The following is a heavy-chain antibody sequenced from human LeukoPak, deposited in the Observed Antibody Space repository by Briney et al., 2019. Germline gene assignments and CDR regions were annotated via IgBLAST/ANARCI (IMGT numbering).Heavy chain of an antibody. CDR1: GFTFSDYY. D-gene: IGHD2-15*01. CDR2: ISSSGSTI. V-gene: IGHV3-11*04. J-gene: IGHJ6*03. CDR3: AREGTVVAAKWIYYYYYYMDV. Sequence: KTGGSLRLSCAASGFTFSDYYMSWIRQAPGKGLEWVSYISSSGSTIYYADSVKGRFTISRDNAKNSLYLQMNSLRAEDTAVYYCAREGTVVAAKWIYYYYYYMDVWGKGTTVTISS.